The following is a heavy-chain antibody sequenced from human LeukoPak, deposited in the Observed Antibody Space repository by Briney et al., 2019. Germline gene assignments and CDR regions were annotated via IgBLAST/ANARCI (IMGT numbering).Heavy chain of an antibody. CDR1: GYTFTGYY. Sequence: ASVKVSCKASGYTFTGYYMHWVRQAPGQGLEWMGIINPSGGSTSYAQKFQGRVTMTRDMSTSTVYMELSSLRSEDTAVYYCARAGSGLNFDLWGRGTLVTVSS. D-gene: IGHD6-19*01. J-gene: IGHJ2*01. CDR2: INPSGGST. V-gene: IGHV1-46*01. CDR3: ARAGSGLNFDL.